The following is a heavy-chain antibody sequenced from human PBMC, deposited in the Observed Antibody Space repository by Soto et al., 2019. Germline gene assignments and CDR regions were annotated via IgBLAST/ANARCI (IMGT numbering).Heavy chain of an antibody. J-gene: IGHJ4*02. CDR2: IYSDTGK. CDR1: GFTISANY. Sequence: PGGSLRLACVVSGFTISANYMNWMRQAPGKGLEWVSIIYSDTGKYYADSVKGRFTISRDNSRNTLHLQMNSLRAEDTAIYYCAREPKESWNRFLDYWGLGTLVTVSS. CDR3: AREPKESWNRFLDY. V-gene: IGHV3-66*01. D-gene: IGHD1-1*01.